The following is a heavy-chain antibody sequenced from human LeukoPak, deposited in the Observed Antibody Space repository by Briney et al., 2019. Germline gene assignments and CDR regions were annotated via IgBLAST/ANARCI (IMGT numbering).Heavy chain of an antibody. Sequence: SETLSLTCAVYGRSFSDYYWAWIRQPPGRGLEWVGEINQSGSVNYNPSLKSRVAISIDRSKNQFSLKLRSVTAADTAMFYCARSGRIRDSTAPRYYYYMDVWGEGTAVTVSS. J-gene: IGHJ6*03. CDR3: ARSGRIRDSTAPRYYYYMDV. CDR2: INQSGSV. CDR1: GRSFSDYY. V-gene: IGHV4-34*01. D-gene: IGHD1-1*01.